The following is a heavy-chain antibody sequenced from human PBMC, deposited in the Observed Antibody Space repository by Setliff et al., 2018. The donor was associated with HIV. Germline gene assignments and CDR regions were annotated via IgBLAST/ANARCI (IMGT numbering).Heavy chain of an antibody. CDR3: ERGGGY. V-gene: IGHV3-7*04. CDR2: INPGGSEK. CDR1: GFTFSGYW. D-gene: IGHD2-15*01. J-gene: IGHJ4*02. Sequence: PGGSLRLSCAVSGFTFSGYWMTWVRQAPGKGLEWVASINPGGSEKWYVDSVKGRFTVSGDNTKNSLYRQMNSLRAEDTAVYYCERGGGYWGQGTMVTVSS.